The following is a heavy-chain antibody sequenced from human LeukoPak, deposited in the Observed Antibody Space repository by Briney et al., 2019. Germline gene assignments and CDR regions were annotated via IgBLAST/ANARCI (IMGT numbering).Heavy chain of an antibody. Sequence: GASVKVSCKASGYTFTSDGISWVRQAPGQGLEWMGWISAYNGNTNYAQKLQGRVTMTTDTSTSTAYMELRSLRSDDTAVYYCARGGLTMVRGVISPGAYYMDVWGKGTTVTVSS. CDR3: ARGGLTMVRGVISPGAYYMDV. D-gene: IGHD3-10*01. V-gene: IGHV1-18*01. CDR1: GYTFTSDG. CDR2: ISAYNGNT. J-gene: IGHJ6*03.